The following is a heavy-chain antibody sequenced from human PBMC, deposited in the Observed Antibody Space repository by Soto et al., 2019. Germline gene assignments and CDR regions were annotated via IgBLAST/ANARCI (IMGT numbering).Heavy chain of an antibody. V-gene: IGHV4-59*01. Sequence: SETLSLTCTVSGGSISSYYWSWIRQPPGKGLEWIGYIYYSGSTNYNPSLKSRVTISVDTSKNQFSLKLSSVTAADTAVYYCARLDYDFWSGLEDRHGYYYYYMDVWGKGTTVTVSS. CDR1: GGSISSYY. CDR3: ARLDYDFWSGLEDRHGYYYYYMDV. CDR2: IYYSGST. D-gene: IGHD3-3*01. J-gene: IGHJ6*03.